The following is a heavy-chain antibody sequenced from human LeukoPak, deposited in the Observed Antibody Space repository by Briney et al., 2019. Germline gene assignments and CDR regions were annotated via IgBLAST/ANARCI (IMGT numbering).Heavy chain of an antibody. V-gene: IGHV3-30*02. CDR2: IRYDGSNQ. J-gene: IGHJ4*02. Sequence: GGSLRLSCAASGFTFSSYGMHWVRQAQGKGLEWVAFIRYDGSNQYYADSVKGRFTISRDNSKNTLYLQMNSLRAEDTAVYYCAGGVCSSTSCRPYYFDYWGQGTLVTVSS. D-gene: IGHD2-2*01. CDR1: GFTFSSYG. CDR3: AGGVCSSTSCRPYYFDY.